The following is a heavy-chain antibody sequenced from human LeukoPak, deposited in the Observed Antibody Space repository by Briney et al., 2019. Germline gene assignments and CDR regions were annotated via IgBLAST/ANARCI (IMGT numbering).Heavy chain of an antibody. V-gene: IGHV3-21*01. CDR3: ARGGAMVRGVSPLDY. Sequence: GGSLRLSCAASGFTFSSYIMNWVRQAPGKGLELVSSISSSGSYIYYADSVKGRFTISRDNAKNSLYLQMNSLRAEDTAVYYCARGGAMVRGVSPLDYWGQGTLVTVSS. D-gene: IGHD3-10*01. CDR2: ISSSGSYI. CDR1: GFTFSSYI. J-gene: IGHJ4*02.